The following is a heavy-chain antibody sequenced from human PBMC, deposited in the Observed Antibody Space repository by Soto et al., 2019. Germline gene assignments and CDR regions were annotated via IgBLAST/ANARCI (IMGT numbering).Heavy chain of an antibody. V-gene: IGHV4-30-4*01. Sequence: PSETLSLTCTVSGGSISSGDYYWSWIRQPPGKGLEWIGYISYSGNTYYNPSLKSRVTIPVDTSKNHFSLKLSSVTAADTAVYCCARTNYDYIWGSYRFDYWGQGTLVTVSS. CDR1: GGSISSGDYY. CDR3: ARTNYDYIWGSYRFDY. J-gene: IGHJ4*02. D-gene: IGHD3-16*02. CDR2: ISYSGNT.